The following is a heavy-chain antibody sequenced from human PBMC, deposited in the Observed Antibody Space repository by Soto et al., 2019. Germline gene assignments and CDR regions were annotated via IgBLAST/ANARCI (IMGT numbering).Heavy chain of an antibody. J-gene: IGHJ4*02. CDR3: ARAPGYSSSWYEYYFDY. V-gene: IGHV3-23*01. D-gene: IGHD6-13*01. CDR1: GFTFSSYV. Sequence: GGSLRLSCAASGFTFSSYVMSWVRQAPGKGLEWVSAISGSGGSTYYAYAVKGRFTISRDNSKNTLYLQMNSLRAEDTAVYYCARAPGYSSSWYEYYFDYWGQGTLVTVSS. CDR2: ISGSGGST.